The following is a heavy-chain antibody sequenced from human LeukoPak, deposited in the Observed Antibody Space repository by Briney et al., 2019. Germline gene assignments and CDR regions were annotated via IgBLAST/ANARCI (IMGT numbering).Heavy chain of an antibody. V-gene: IGHV3-48*01. J-gene: IGHJ4*02. CDR1: GFTFTTYS. Sequence: GGSLRLSCAASGFTFTTYSMNWVRQAPGKGLEWLSYISSSSTNIDYADSVKGRFTITRDNARNSLYLHMNSLRAEDTAVYYCARGRNYGEGDYWGQGTPVTVSS. CDR2: ISSSSTNI. CDR3: ARGRNYGEGDY. D-gene: IGHD4-17*01.